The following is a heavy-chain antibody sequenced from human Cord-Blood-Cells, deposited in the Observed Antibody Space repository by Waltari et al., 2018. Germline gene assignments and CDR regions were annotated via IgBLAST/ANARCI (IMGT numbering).Heavy chain of an antibody. D-gene: IGHD3-3*01. CDR3: ARSLEGDMDV. V-gene: IGHV3-30*04. CDR1: GFTFVSYA. Sequence: QVQLVESGGGVVQPGRSLRLSCAASGFTFVSYAMHWVRQAPGKGLEWVAVISYDGSNKYYADSVKGRFTISRDNSKNTLYLQMNSLRAEDTAVYYCARSLEGDMDVWGKGTTVTVSS. J-gene: IGHJ6*03. CDR2: ISYDGSNK.